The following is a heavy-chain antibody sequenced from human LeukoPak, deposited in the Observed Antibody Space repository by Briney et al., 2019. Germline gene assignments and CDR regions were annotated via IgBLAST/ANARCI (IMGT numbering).Heavy chain of an antibody. V-gene: IGHV3-23*01. D-gene: IGHD4-17*01. CDR1: EFDFSSHA. J-gene: IGHJ4*02. CDR3: ANEIRPNDY. Sequence: GGSLRLSCAASEFDFSSHAMTWARQAPGKGLEWVSAISISGSKTYYADSVKGRFTISRDNSKNTLYLQMNSLRAEDTAVYYCANEIRPNDYWGQGTQVTVSS. CDR2: ISISGSKT.